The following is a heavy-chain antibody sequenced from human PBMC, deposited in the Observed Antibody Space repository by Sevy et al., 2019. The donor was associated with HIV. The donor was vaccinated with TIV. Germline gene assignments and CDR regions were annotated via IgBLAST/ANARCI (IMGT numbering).Heavy chain of an antibody. V-gene: IGHV3-33*01. CDR3: ARDPRMYGDYLLAYFDS. CDR1: GFTPSTYG. CDR2: IGYDGSIK. Sequence: GGSLRLSCAASGFTPSTYGMHWVRQAPGKGLEWVAVIGYDGSIKYYADSVKGRFTISRDNSKNTLFLQMDSLRAEDTADYYCARDPRMYGDYLLAYFDSWGQGTLVTVSS. J-gene: IGHJ4*02. D-gene: IGHD2-8*01.